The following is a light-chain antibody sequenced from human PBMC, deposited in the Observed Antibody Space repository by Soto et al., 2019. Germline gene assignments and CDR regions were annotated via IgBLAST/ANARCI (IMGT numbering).Light chain of an antibody. Sequence: DIQMTQSPSSLSASVGDRVTITCRASQSISSRLAWYHQKPGRAPKLLIYDASSLESGVPSRFSGSGSGTEFTLTISSLQPDDFATYYCQQYNSYSGTFGQGTKVDIK. J-gene: IGKJ1*01. CDR2: DAS. CDR1: QSISSR. CDR3: QQYNSYSGT. V-gene: IGKV1-5*01.